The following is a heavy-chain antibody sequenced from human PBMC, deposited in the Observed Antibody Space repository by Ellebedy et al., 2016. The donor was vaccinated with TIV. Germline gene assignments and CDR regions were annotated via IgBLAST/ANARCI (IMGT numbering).Heavy chain of an antibody. CDR2: IIPFFGII. Sequence: AASVKVSCKASGGILRTYGFSWMRQAPGQGLECLGRIIPFFGIINYAQKFQGRVTITADKSTNTTYMELSNLRSEDTAVYYWARGVPDCSGGSCYDSWFDPWGQGTLVTVSS. J-gene: IGHJ5*02. CDR1: GGILRTYG. CDR3: ARGVPDCSGGSCYDSWFDP. V-gene: IGHV1-69*04. D-gene: IGHD2-15*01.